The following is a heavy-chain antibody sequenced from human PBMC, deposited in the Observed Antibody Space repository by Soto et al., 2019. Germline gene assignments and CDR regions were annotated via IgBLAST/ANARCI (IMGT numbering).Heavy chain of an antibody. V-gene: IGHV3-23*01. CDR1: GFTFSSYA. D-gene: IGHD3-3*01. J-gene: IGHJ6*04. CDR2: ISGSGGST. CDR3: AKVLRFLQWLKGDQMDV. Sequence: PGGSLRLSCAASGFTFSSYAMSWVRQAPGKGLEWVSAISGSGGSTYYADSVKGRFTISRDNSKNTLYLQMNSLRAEDTAVYYCAKVLRFLQWLKGDQMDVWGKGTTVTVSS.